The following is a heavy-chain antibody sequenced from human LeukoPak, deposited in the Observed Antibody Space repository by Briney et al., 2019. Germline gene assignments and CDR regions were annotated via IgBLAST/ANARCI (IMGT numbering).Heavy chain of an antibody. CDR2: ISGGGGST. CDR1: GITFSSYA. Sequence: GGSLRLSCAASGITFSSYAMNWVRQAPGKGLEWVSAISGGGGSTYYADSVKGRFTISRDNSKNTVYLQMNSLRAEDTAVYYCAKGGAQQAVYYYDYWGQGTLVTVSS. CDR3: AKGGAQQAVYYYDY. V-gene: IGHV3-23*01. J-gene: IGHJ4*02. D-gene: IGHD1-14*01.